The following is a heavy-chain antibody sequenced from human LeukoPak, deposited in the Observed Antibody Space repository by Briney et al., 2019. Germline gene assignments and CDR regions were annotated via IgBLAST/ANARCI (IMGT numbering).Heavy chain of an antibody. CDR3: ARDLYGDYARGGLDY. CDR1: GGSISSYY. Sequence: PSETLSLTCTVSGGSISSYYWSWIRQPPGKGLEWIGSIYYSGSTYYNPPLKSRVTISVDTSKNQFSLKLSSVTAADTAVYYCARDLYGDYARGGLDYWXXXXXVTXSS. CDR2: IYYSGST. V-gene: IGHV4-39*07. D-gene: IGHD4-17*01. J-gene: IGHJ4*01.